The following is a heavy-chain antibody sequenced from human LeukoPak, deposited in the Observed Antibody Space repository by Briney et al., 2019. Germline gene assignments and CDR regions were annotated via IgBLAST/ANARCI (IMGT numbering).Heavy chain of an antibody. D-gene: IGHD2-21*02. CDR2: IYTSGST. Sequence: SETLSLTCTVSGGSISSYYWSWIRQPAGKGLEWIGRIYTSGSTNYNPSLKSRVTISADKSKNQFSLKLSSVTAADTAVYYCARAVVVTASYYFDYWGQGTLVTVSS. J-gene: IGHJ4*02. V-gene: IGHV4-4*07. CDR1: GGSISSYY. CDR3: ARAVVVTASYYFDY.